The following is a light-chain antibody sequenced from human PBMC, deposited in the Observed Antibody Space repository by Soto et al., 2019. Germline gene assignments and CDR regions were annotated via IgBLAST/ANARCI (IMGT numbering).Light chain of an antibody. J-gene: IGLJ2*01. Sequence: QAVVTQEPSLTVSPGGTVTLTCGYSTGAVTSNHHPYWFQQKAGQAPRTLIYDTSNKHSWTPARFSGSLLGDKAALTLSGAQPEDEAQYHCLLSYNAARVFGGGTKLTVL. CDR1: TGAVTSNHH. CDR2: DTS. V-gene: IGLV7-46*01. CDR3: LLSYNAARV.